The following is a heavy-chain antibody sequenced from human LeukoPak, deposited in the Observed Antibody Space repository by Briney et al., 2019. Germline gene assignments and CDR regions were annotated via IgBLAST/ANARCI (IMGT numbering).Heavy chain of an antibody. CDR3: ATSAAFLRFWGATYMDV. V-gene: IGHV1-2*02. CDR2: INPNSGGT. D-gene: IGHD3-3*01. CDR1: GYTFTGYY. J-gene: IGHJ6*03. Sequence: GASVKVSCKASGYTFTGYYMHWVRQAPGQGLEWMGWINPNSGGTNYAQKFQGRVNMTRDTSISTAYMELSRLRSDDTAVYYCATSAAFLRFWGATYMDVWGKGTTVTVSS.